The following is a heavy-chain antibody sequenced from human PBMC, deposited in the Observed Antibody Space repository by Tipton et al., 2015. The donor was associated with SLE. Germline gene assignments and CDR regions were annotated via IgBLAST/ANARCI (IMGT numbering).Heavy chain of an antibody. CDR1: GFTVSSNY. D-gene: IGHD3-9*01. CDR3: ARGDAEFDHIDY. Sequence: SLRLSCAASGFTVSSNYMSWVRQAPGKGLEWVSVIYSDGSTYYADSVKGRFTISRDNSKDTVYLEMNSLRADDTALYYCARGDAEFDHIDYWGRGTLVTVSS. V-gene: IGHV3-53*01. J-gene: IGHJ4*02. CDR2: IYSDGST.